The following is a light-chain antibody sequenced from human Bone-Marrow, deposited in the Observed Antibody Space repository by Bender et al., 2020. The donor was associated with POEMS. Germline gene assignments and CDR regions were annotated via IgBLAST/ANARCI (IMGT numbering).Light chain of an antibody. CDR2: QDA. V-gene: IGLV3-1*01. J-gene: IGLJ1*01. CDR3: QAWDTGTEV. CDR1: KLGDRH. Sequence: SYALTQPPSVSVSPGQTASITCSGDKLGDRHICWYQQKSGQSPTLLIYQDAKRPSGIPERFSGSNSGNTATLTISGTQALDEADYFCQAWDTGTEVFGTGTKLTVL.